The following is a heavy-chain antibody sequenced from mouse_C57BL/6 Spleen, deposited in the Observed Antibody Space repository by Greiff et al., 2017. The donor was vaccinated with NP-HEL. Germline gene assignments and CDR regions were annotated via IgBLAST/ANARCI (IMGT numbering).Heavy chain of an antibody. J-gene: IGHJ2*01. Sequence: DVQLQESGPVLVKPGASVKMSCKASGYTFTDYYMNWVKQSHGKSLEWIGVINPYNGGTSYNQKFKGKATLTVDKSSSTAYMELNSLTSEDSAVYYCARSGYDYHFDYWGQGTTLTVSS. D-gene: IGHD2-4*01. V-gene: IGHV1-19*01. CDR3: ARSGYDYHFDY. CDR1: GYTFTDYY. CDR2: INPYNGGT.